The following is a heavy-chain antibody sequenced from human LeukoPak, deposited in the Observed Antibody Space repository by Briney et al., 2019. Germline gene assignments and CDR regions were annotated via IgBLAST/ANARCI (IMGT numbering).Heavy chain of an antibody. V-gene: IGHV4-34*01. CDR2: INHSGST. Sequence: SETLSLTCAVYGGSFSGYYWSWIRQPPGKGLEWIGEINHSGSTNYNPSLKSRVTISVDTSKNQFSLKLSSVTAADTAVYYCARDPSGIVGATVFDYWGQGTLVTVSS. CDR1: GGSFSGYY. J-gene: IGHJ4*02. CDR3: ARDPSGIVGATVFDY. D-gene: IGHD1-26*01.